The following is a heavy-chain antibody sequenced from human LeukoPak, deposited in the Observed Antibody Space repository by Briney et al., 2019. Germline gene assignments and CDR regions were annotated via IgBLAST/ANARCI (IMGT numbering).Heavy chain of an antibody. Sequence: SETLSLTCTVAGGSISSYYWSWIRQPPGKGLEWIGYIYYSGSTNYNPSLKSRVTISVDTSKNQFSLKLSSVTAADTAVYYCARGLSDIVVDNWFDPWAREPWSPSPQ. D-gene: IGHD2-15*01. J-gene: IGHJ5*02. CDR2: IYYSGST. CDR3: ARGLSDIVVDNWFDP. CDR1: GGSISSYY. V-gene: IGHV4-59*01.